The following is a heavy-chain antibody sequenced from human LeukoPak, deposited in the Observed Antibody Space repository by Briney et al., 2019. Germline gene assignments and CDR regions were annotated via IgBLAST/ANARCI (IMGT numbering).Heavy chain of an antibody. CDR1: GGSISSYY. CDR3: ARAPRDYGSGCYLYYYFDY. D-gene: IGHD3-10*01. V-gene: IGHV4-59*01. CDR2: IYYSGST. Sequence: PSETLSLTCTVSGGSISSYYWSWIRQPPGKGLEWIGYIYYSGSTNYNPSLKSRVTISVDTSKNQFSLKLSSVTAADTAVYYCARAPRDYGSGCYLYYYFDYWGQGTLVTVSS. J-gene: IGHJ4*02.